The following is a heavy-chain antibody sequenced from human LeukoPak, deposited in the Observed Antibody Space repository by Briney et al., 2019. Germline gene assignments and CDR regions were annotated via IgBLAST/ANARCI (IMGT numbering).Heavy chain of an antibody. CDR1: GYTFTSYG. Sequence: ASVKVSCKASGYTFTSYGISWVRQAPGQGLEWMGWISAYNGNTNYAQKLQGRVTMTTDTSTSTAYMELRSLRSDDTAVYYCARGGRYYDILTGFSNRYYFDYGGKGPLVTVSS. V-gene: IGHV1-18*01. CDR3: ARGGRYYDILTGFSNRYYFDY. CDR2: ISAYNGNT. J-gene: IGHJ4*02. D-gene: IGHD3-9*01.